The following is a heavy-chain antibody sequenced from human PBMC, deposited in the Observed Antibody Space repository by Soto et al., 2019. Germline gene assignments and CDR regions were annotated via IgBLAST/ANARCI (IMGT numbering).Heavy chain of an antibody. CDR2: IYYSGST. CDR1: GGSISSYY. CDR3: AREADSYGYRDDAFDI. D-gene: IGHD5-18*01. V-gene: IGHV4-59*01. J-gene: IGHJ3*02. Sequence: SETLSLTCTVYGGSISSYYWSWIRQPPGKGLEWIGYIYYSGSTNYNPSLKSRVTISVDTSKNQFSLKLSSVTAADTAVYYCAREADSYGYRDDAFDIWGQGTMVTVSS.